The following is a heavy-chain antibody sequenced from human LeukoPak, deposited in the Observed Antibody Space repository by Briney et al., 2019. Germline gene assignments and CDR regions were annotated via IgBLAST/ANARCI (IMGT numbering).Heavy chain of an antibody. J-gene: IGHJ5*02. V-gene: IGHV4-39*07. CDR3: ARDYPIFGVVPKGWFDP. CDR2: IYTSGST. CDR1: GGSISSSSYY. D-gene: IGHD3-3*01. Sequence: SETLSLTCTVSGGSISSSSYYWGWIRQPPGKGLEWIGRIYTSGSTNYNPSLKSRVTMSVDTSKNQFSLKLSSVTAADTAVYYCARDYPIFGVVPKGWFDPWGQGTLVTVSS.